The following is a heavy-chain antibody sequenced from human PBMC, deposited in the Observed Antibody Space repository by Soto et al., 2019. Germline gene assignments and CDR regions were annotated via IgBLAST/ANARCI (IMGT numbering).Heavy chain of an antibody. CDR3: ARDLRGYCSGGSCEKPNYFDY. J-gene: IGHJ4*02. D-gene: IGHD2-15*01. Sequence: GGSLRLSCAASGFTVSTNYMSWVRQAPGKGLEWVSVIYSGGSTYYADSVKGRFTISRDNSKNTLYLQMNSLRAEDTAVYYCARDLRGYCSGGSCEKPNYFDYWGQGTLVTVSS. CDR2: IYSGGST. V-gene: IGHV3-66*01. CDR1: GFTVSTNY.